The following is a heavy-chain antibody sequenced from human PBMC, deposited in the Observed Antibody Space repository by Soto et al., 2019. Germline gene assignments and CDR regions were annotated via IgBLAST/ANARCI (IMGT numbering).Heavy chain of an antibody. V-gene: IGHV3-23*01. CDR3: AKELSDSSGMYGMDV. CDR2: ISGSGGST. J-gene: IGHJ6*02. CDR1: GFTFSSYA. Sequence: GGSLRLSCAASGFTFSSYAMSWVRQAPGKGLEWVSAISGSGGSTYYADSVKGRFTISRDNSKNTLYLQMNSPRAEDTAVYYCAKELSDSSGMYGMDVWGQGTTVTVSS. D-gene: IGHD3-22*01.